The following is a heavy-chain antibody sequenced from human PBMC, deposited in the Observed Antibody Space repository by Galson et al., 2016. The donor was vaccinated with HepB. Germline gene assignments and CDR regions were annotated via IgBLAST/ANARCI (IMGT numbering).Heavy chain of an antibody. J-gene: IGHJ4*02. V-gene: IGHV3-21*01. CDR2: LSGSTIYI. Sequence: SLRLSCAASGFTFSSYSMSWVRQAPGKGLEWVASLSGSTIYIYYADSVKGRFTISRDNANNLLYLQMNNLRADDTATYFCARDRWCGPDCFYFDFWGQGALVTVAS. CDR3: ARDRWCGPDCFYFDF. D-gene: IGHD2-21*02. CDR1: GFTFSSYS.